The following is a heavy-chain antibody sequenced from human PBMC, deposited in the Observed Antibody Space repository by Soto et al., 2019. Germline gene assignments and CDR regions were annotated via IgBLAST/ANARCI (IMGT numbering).Heavy chain of an antibody. CDR2: ISAYNGNT. V-gene: IGHV1-18*01. J-gene: IGHJ5*02. CDR3: AKTQTFNGYYGGLDA. CDR1: GYTFTSYG. D-gene: IGHD3-3*01. Sequence: GASVKVSCKASGYTFTSYGISWVRQAPGQGLEWMGWISAYNGNTNYAQKLQGRVTMTTDTSTSTAYMELRSLRSDDTATYYCAKTQTFNGYYGGLDAWGQGTRVTVSS.